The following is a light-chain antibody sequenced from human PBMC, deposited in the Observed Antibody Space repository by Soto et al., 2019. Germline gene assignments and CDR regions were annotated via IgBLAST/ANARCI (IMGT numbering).Light chain of an antibody. CDR2: DDN. CDR1: SSNIGGNS. Sequence: QSVMTQPPSVSAAPGQKVTISCSGTSSNIGGNSVSWYQQLPGTAPKLLIYDDNKRPSGIPDRFSGSKSGTSATLGITGFQTGDEAEYYCGSWDSSLSDYVFGTGTTVTVL. CDR3: GSWDSSLSDYV. J-gene: IGLJ1*01. V-gene: IGLV1-51*01.